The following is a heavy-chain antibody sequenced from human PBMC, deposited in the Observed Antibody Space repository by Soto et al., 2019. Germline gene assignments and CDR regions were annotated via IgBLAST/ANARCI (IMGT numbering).Heavy chain of an antibody. CDR1: GGSISSYY. V-gene: IGHV4-59*01. J-gene: IGHJ4*02. CDR2: IYYSGST. D-gene: IGHD1-26*01. Sequence: SETLSLTCTVSGGSISSYYWSWVRQPPGKGLEWIGYIYYSGSTNYNPSLKSRVTISVDTSKNQSSLKLSSVTAADTAVYYCARDRAVGARAFDYWGQGTLVTVSS. CDR3: ARDRAVGARAFDY.